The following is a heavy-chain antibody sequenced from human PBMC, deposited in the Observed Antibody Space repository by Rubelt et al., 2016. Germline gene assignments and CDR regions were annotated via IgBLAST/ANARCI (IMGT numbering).Heavy chain of an antibody. V-gene: IGHV4-59*08. D-gene: IGHD3-9*01. CDR2: IYYSGRT. Sequence: QVQLQESGPGLVKPSETLSLTCTVSGGSISSYYWSWIRQPPGKGLEWIGYIYYSGRTNYNPSLKSRVTMSVDTSKNQFSLKLSSVTAADTAVYYCIRHFDTIDYWGQGTLVTVSS. CDR3: IRHFDTIDY. J-gene: IGHJ4*02. CDR1: GGSISSYY.